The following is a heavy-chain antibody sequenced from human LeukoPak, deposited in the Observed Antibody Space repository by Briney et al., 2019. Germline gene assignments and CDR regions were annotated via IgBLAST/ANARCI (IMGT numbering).Heavy chain of an antibody. V-gene: IGHV4-59*01. CDR2: IYYSGSP. Sequence: SETLSLTCAVSRGSISSYYWSWIRQPPGKGLEWIGYIYYSGSPNYNPSLRSRVTISVDTSKNQFSLKLSSVTAADTAIFYCARGLTSYSRSSYWFDPWGQGTLVTVSS. J-gene: IGHJ5*02. CDR3: ARGLTSYSRSSYWFDP. CDR1: RGSISSYY. D-gene: IGHD6-6*01.